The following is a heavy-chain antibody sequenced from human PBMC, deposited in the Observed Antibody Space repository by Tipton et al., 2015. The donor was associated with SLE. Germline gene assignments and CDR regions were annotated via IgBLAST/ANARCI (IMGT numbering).Heavy chain of an antibody. V-gene: IGHV4-4*07. J-gene: IGHJ3*01. D-gene: IGHD6-19*01. Sequence: TLSLTCTVSGGVISEYYWGWIRQPAGKGLEWIGRIYTGGNTKYNPSLESRVTLSADASKAQFSLKLTSVTAADTAVYYCAREKENTGWFWLNAFDVWGRGTLVTV. CDR1: GGVISEYY. CDR2: IYTGGNT. CDR3: AREKENTGWFWLNAFDV.